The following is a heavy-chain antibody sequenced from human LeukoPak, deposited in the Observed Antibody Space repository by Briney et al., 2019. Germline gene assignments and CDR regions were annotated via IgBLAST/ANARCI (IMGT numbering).Heavy chain of an antibody. Sequence: PGGSLRLSCAASGFTFSSYSMNWVRQAPGKGREWFSAISSSSSYIYYADSVKGRFTISRDNAKNSLYLQMNSLRAEDTAVYYCARDDSSIDNWFDPWGQGTLVTVSS. J-gene: IGHJ5*02. D-gene: IGHD6-13*01. V-gene: IGHV3-21*01. CDR2: ISSSSSYI. CDR1: GFTFSSYS. CDR3: ARDDSSIDNWFDP.